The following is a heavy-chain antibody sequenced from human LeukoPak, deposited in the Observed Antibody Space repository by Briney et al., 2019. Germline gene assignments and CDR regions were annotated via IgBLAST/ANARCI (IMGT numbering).Heavy chain of an antibody. CDR1: GYTFTSYD. D-gene: IGHD2-15*01. Sequence: ASVKVSCKASGYTFTSYDINWVRQATGQGLEWMGWMNPNSGNTGYAQKFQGRVTMTRDMSTSTVYMELSSLRSEDTAVYYCAREMGQDIVVVVAATKNAFDIWGQGTMVTVSS. J-gene: IGHJ3*02. CDR2: MNPNSGNT. CDR3: AREMGQDIVVVVAATKNAFDI. V-gene: IGHV1-8*01.